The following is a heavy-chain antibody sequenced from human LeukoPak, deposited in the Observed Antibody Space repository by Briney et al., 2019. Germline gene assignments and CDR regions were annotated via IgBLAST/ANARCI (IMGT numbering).Heavy chain of an antibody. V-gene: IGHV4-39*07. D-gene: IGHD6-19*01. CDR3: ARVRVSSGWYWFDP. CDR1: GGSISSSSYY. J-gene: IGHJ5*02. CDR2: IYYSGST. Sequence: SETLSLTCTVSGGSISSSSYYWGWIRQPPGKGLEGIGSIYYSGSTYYNPSLNSRVTISVDTSKNQFSLKLSSVTAADTAVYYCARVRVSSGWYWFDPWGQGTLVTVSS.